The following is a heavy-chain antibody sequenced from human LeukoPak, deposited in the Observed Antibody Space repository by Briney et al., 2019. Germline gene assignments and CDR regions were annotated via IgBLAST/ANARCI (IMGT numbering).Heavy chain of an antibody. V-gene: IGHV3-15*04. D-gene: IGHD3-10*01. CDR2: IESKTDGGTT. CDR1: GFSFSDAW. J-gene: IGHJ4*02. CDR3: TTYGSGRKFDY. Sequence: GGSLRLSCAASGFSFSDAWMSWVRKIPGKGLEWVGRIESKTDGGTTDYAAPVKGRFTISRDDSTNTLYLQMNSLKSEDTAVYYCTTYGSGRKFDYWGQGILVTVSS.